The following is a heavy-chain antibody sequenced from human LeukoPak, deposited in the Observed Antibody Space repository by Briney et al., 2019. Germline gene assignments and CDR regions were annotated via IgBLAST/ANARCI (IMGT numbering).Heavy chain of an antibody. V-gene: IGHV4-4*07. CDR1: GGSISSYY. J-gene: IGHJ6*03. Sequence: PSETLSLTCTVSGGSISSYYWSWIRQPAGTALEWIGRIYTSGTITYNPSLKSRVTMSVDTSKNQFSLKLSSVTAADTAVYYCARAVVGATPSGYYYYYMDVWGKGTTVTVSS. CDR2: IYTSGTI. D-gene: IGHD1-26*01. CDR3: ARAVVGATPSGYYYYYMDV.